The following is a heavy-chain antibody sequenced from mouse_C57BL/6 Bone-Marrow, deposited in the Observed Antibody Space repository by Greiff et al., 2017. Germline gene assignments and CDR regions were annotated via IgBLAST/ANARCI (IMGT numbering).Heavy chain of an antibody. CDR1: GFTFSDYG. D-gene: IGHD2-1*01. CDR2: ISSGSSTI. J-gene: IGHJ2*01. Sequence: EVKLMESGGGLVKPGGSLKLSCAASGFTFSDYGMHWVRQAPEKGLEWVAYISSGSSTIYYADTVKGRFTISRDNAKNTLFLQMTSLRSEDTAMYYCARSGFYYGYFGYWGQGTTLTVSS. CDR3: ARSGFYYGYFGY. V-gene: IGHV5-17*01.